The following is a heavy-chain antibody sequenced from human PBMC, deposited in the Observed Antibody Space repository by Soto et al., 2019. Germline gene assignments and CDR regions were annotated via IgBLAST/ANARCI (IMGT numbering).Heavy chain of an antibody. V-gene: IGHV3-33*01. CDR3: ARVPWGLTVTTGFAAFDI. D-gene: IGHD4-17*01. CDR1: GFTFSSYG. CDR2: IWYDGSNK. J-gene: IGHJ3*02. Sequence: QVQLVESGGGVVQPGRSLRLSCAASGFTFSSYGMHWVRQAPGKGLEWVAVIWYDGSNKYYADSVKGRFTISRDNSKNTLYLQMNSLRAEDTAVYYCARVPWGLTVTTGFAAFDILGQGTMVTVSS.